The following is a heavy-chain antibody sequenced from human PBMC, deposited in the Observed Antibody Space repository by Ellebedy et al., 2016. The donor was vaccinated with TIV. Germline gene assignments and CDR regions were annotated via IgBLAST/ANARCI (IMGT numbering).Heavy chain of an antibody. CDR2: IVGSGA. D-gene: IGHD3-22*01. J-gene: IGHJ4*02. CDR3: AKGRGGGSDSSAPRYYFDY. Sequence: GESLKISCTASGFTFSGYAMSWVRQAPGKGLEWVSGIVGSGAQKYADSVKGRFTISRDNSENTLYLQMNSLRAEDTAVYYCAKGRGGGSDSSAPRYYFDYWGLGTLVTVSS. V-gene: IGHV3-23*01. CDR1: GFTFSGYA.